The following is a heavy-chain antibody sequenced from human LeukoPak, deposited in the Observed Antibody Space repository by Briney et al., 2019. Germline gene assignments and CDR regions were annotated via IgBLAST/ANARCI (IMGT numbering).Heavy chain of an antibody. V-gene: IGHV1-8*01. J-gene: IGHJ4*02. CDR3: ARGRPGPAGAGTYDF. D-gene: IGHD6-13*01. Sequence: ASVKVSCTASGYTFTTSDINWVRQATGQGLEWMGWMNPNSGKTGSAQKFQGRLTMTKNTSTSTAYMEVTGLKFEDTAIYYCARGRPGPAGAGTYDFWGQGPLITVSS. CDR1: GYTFTTSD. CDR2: MNPNSGKT.